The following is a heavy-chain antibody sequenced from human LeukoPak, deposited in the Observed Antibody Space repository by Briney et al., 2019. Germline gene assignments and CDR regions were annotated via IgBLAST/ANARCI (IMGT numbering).Heavy chain of an antibody. V-gene: IGHV3-23*01. Sequence: GGSPRLSCAASGFTFSSYAMSWVRQAPGKGLEWVSAISGSGGSTYYADSVKGRFTISRDNSKNTLYLQMNSLRAEDTAVYYCAKDYYGSGTLPQTFQHWGQGTLVTVSS. CDR3: AKDYYGSGTLPQTFQH. D-gene: IGHD3-10*01. CDR2: ISGSGGST. J-gene: IGHJ1*01. CDR1: GFTFSSYA.